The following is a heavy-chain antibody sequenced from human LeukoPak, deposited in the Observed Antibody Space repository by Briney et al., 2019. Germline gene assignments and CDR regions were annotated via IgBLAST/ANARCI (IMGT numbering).Heavy chain of an antibody. J-gene: IGHJ6*02. CDR2: IRTKIEGETR. CDR1: GFNFNYVW. V-gene: IGHV3-15*01. D-gene: IGHD1-26*01. Sequence: GGSLRLSCAASGFNFNYVWMNWVRQAPGKGLEGVGRIRTKIEGETRDYPAPVKGRFTISRDDSKTTLYLQMNGLKTEDSGVYYCATERNWELLRPYGLNIWGQGTTVTVSS. CDR3: ATERNWELLRPYGLNI.